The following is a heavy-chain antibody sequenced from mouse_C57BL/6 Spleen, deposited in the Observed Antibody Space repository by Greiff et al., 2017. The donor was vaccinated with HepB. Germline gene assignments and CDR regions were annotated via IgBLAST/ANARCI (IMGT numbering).Heavy chain of an antibody. CDR3: ARQDYGSSSYAMDY. D-gene: IGHD1-1*01. Sequence: VQRVESGPGLVAPSQSLSITCTVSGFSLTSYGVHWVRQPPGKGLEWLVVIWSDGSTTYNSARKSRLSISKDNSKSQVFLKMNSLQTDDTAMYYCARQDYGSSSYAMDYWGQGTSVTVSS. CDR1: GFSLTSYG. J-gene: IGHJ4*01. CDR2: IWSDGST. V-gene: IGHV2-6-1*01.